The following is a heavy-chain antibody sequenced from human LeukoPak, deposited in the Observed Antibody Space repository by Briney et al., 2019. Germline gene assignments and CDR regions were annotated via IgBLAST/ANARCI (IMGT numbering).Heavy chain of an antibody. CDR3: ARDPSNYGDYFQYYFDY. CDR1: GFTFSSYS. D-gene: IGHD4-17*01. V-gene: IGHV3-21*01. J-gene: IGHJ4*02. Sequence: GGSLRLSCAASGFTFSSYSMNWVRQAPGKGLEWVSSISSSSSHIYDADSEKGRFTISRDNAKNSLYLQMNSLRAEDTAVYYCARDPSNYGDYFQYYFDYWGQGTLVTVSS. CDR2: ISSSSSHI.